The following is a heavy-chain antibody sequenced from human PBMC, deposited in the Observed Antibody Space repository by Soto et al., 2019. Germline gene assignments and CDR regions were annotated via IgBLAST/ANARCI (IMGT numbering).Heavy chain of an antibody. Sequence: QVHLVQSGAEVKKPGASVKVSCKASGYTFTSYGITWVRQAPGQGLEGMGWISAHNGNTDYAQKLQGRVIVTRDTSTSTTYMELRSLISDGTAVYYCARGRYGDYWGQGALVPVSS. CDR1: GYTFTSYG. D-gene: IGHD1-1*01. V-gene: IGHV1-18*01. J-gene: IGHJ4*02. CDR3: ARGRYGDY. CDR2: ISAHNGNT.